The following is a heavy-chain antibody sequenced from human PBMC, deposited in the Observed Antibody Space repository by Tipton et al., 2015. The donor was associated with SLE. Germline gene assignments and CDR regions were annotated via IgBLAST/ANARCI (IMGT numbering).Heavy chain of an antibody. V-gene: IGHV3-48*03. CDR1: GFTFSSYE. CDR3: AKDINWGRKGFDY. CDR2: ISSSGGTI. Sequence: SLRLSCAASGFTFSSYEMNWVRQAPGKGLEWVSYISSSGGTIYYADSVKGRFTISRDNGKNSLYLQMNSLRAEDTALYYCAKDINWGRKGFDYWGQGTLVTVSS. J-gene: IGHJ4*02. D-gene: IGHD7-27*01.